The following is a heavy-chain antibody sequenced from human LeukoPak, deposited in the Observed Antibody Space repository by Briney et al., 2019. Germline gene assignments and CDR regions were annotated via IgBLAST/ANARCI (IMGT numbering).Heavy chain of an antibody. CDR3: AKGYCVSASCLAAFDV. D-gene: IGHD2-2*01. CDR2: INWNGDSA. J-gene: IGHJ3*01. CDR1: GFRFDDYG. Sequence: GGSLRLSCAASGFRFDDYGMSWVRQVPGKGLEWVSGINWNGDSAGYADSVKGRFRISRDNAKNSLHLEMSSLRVEDTAVYYCAKGYCVSASCLAAFDVWGQGEMVIVSS. V-gene: IGHV3-20*04.